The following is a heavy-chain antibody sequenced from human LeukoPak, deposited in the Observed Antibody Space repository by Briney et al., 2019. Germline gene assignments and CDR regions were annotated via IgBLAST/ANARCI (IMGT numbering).Heavy chain of an antibody. Sequence: GGSLRLSCAASGFTFSSYGMHWVRQAPGKGLEWVAVISYDGSNKYYADSVKGRFTISRDNSKNTLYLQMNSLRAEDTAVYYCAKWRGYSYGSFGYWGQGTLVTVSS. CDR1: GFTFSSYG. D-gene: IGHD5-18*01. CDR3: AKWRGYSYGSFGY. CDR2: ISYDGSNK. V-gene: IGHV3-30*18. J-gene: IGHJ4*02.